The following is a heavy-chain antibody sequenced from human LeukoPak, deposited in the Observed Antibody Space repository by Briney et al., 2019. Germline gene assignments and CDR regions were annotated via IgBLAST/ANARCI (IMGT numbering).Heavy chain of an antibody. CDR3: ARDISGTYPHYYYYYGMDV. CDR1: GFTFSDYY. Sequence: GGSLRLSCAASGFTFSDYYMSWIRQAPGKGLEWVSYISSSGSTIYYADSVKGRFTISRDNAKNSLYLQMNSLRAEDTAVYYCARDISGTYPHYYYYYGMDVWGQGTTVTVSS. J-gene: IGHJ6*02. CDR2: ISSSGSTI. V-gene: IGHV3-11*01. D-gene: IGHD1/OR15-1a*01.